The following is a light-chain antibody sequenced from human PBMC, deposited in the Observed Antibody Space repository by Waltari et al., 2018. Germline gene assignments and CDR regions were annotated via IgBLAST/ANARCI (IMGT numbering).Light chain of an antibody. CDR2: GDY. J-gene: IGLJ2*01. CDR3: STWDSDLGVVV. V-gene: IGLV1-44*01. Sequence: QSALTQEASVSGAVGQKVTLSCSGNIDNVGSYTVVWYQHISHGTPKTVMFGDYLHSGSPDRFSGSKSGTTASLTISGLQPEEEAAYFWSTWDSDLGVVVFGGGTKLTVL. CDR1: IDNVGSYT.